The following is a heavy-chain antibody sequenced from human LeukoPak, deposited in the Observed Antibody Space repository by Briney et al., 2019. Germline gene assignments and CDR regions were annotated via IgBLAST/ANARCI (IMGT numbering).Heavy chain of an antibody. D-gene: IGHD5-24*01. V-gene: IGHV1-58*01. CDR3: AAARRDGYNVDY. CDR2: IVVGSGNT. J-gene: IGHJ4*02. CDR1: GFTFTSSA. Sequence: ASVKVSCKASGFTFTSSAVQWVRQARGQRLEWIGRIVVGSGNTNYAQKFQGRVTITRDMSTSTAYMELSSLRSEDTAVYYCAAARRDGYNVDYWGQGTLVTVSS.